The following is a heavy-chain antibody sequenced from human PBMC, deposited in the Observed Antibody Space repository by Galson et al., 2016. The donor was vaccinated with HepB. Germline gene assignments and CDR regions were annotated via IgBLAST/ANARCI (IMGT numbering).Heavy chain of an antibody. CDR3: ARGWRENTLDY. V-gene: IGHV3-48*02. J-gene: IGHJ4*02. Sequence: SLRLSCAASGLNVTKFWMSWVRQAPGRGLEWISFIFSSSTIYYADSVKGRFTIPRDNAKNSLYLQMNSLTDEDTAVYFCARGWRENTLDYWGQGTLVTVSS. D-gene: IGHD2/OR15-2a*01. CDR2: IFSSSTI. CDR1: GLNVTKFW.